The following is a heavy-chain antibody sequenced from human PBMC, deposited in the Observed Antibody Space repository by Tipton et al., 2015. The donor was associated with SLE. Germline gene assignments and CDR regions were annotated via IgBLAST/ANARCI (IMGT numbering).Heavy chain of an antibody. V-gene: IGHV4-39*07. Sequence: TLSLTCTVSGGSISSSSYYWGWIRQPPGKGLEWIGSIYYSGSTYYNPSLKIRVTISVDTSKNQFSLKLSSVTAADTAVYYCARDPGSGDAFDIWGQGTMVTVSS. J-gene: IGHJ3*02. CDR3: ARDPGSGDAFDI. CDR2: IYYSGST. D-gene: IGHD1-26*01. CDR1: GGSISSSSYY.